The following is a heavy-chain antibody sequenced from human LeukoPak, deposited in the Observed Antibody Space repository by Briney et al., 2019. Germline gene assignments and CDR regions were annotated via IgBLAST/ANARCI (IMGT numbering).Heavy chain of an antibody. J-gene: IGHJ4*02. Sequence: SETLSLTCTVSGGSISSSSYYWGWIRQPPGKGLEWIGSIYYSGSTYYDPSLKSRVTISVDTSKNQFSLKLSSVTAADTAVYYCARELGSENDYWGQGTLVTVSS. CDR2: IYYSGST. D-gene: IGHD2-15*01. CDR1: GGSISSSSYY. V-gene: IGHV4-39*02. CDR3: ARELGSENDY.